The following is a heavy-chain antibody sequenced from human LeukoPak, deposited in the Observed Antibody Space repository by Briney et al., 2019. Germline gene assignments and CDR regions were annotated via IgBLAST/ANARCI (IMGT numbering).Heavy chain of an antibody. V-gene: IGHV1-69*05. J-gene: IGHJ5*02. CDR3: ARDIGTTGTTLGYNWFDP. D-gene: IGHD1-1*01. CDR2: IIPIFGTA. CDR1: GGTFSSYA. Sequence: GASVKVSCKASGGTFSSYAIGWVRQAPGQGLEWMGGIIPIFGTANYAQKFQGRVTITTDESTSTAYMELSSLRSEDTAVYYCARDIGTTGTTLGYNWFDPWGQGTLVTVSS.